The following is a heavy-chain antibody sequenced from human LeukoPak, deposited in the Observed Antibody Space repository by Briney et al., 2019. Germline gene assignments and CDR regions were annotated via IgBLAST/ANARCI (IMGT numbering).Heavy chain of an antibody. CDR2: ISSSGSTI. Sequence: GGSLRLSCAASGFTFSDYYMSWIRQAPGKGLEWVSYISSSGSTIYYADSVKGRFTISRDDAKNSLYLQMNSLRAEGTAVYYCARDLGSYYDSSGYSWFDPWGQGTLVTVSS. CDR3: ARDLGSYYDSSGYSWFDP. J-gene: IGHJ5*02. CDR1: GFTFSDYY. V-gene: IGHV3-11*01. D-gene: IGHD3-22*01.